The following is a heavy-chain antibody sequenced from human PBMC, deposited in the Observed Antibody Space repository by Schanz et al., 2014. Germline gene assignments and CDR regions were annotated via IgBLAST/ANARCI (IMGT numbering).Heavy chain of an antibody. V-gene: IGHV1-69*02. CDR2: IIPILGIA. D-gene: IGHD6-13*01. Sequence: QLQLVQSGAEVKKPGSSVKVSCKLSGGTFSTYTISWVRQAPGQGLEWMGRIIPILGIANYAQKFQGRVTITADKSTFTAYMDVSSLRSEDTAVYYCASSGASYSSSWDFDYWGQGTLVTVSS. J-gene: IGHJ4*02. CDR3: ASSGASYSSSWDFDY. CDR1: GGTFSTYT.